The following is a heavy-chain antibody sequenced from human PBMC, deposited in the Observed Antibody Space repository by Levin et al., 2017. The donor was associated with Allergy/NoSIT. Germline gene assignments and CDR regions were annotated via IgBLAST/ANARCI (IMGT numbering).Heavy chain of an antibody. Sequence: GGSLRLSCAASGFTFSNVWMNWVRQAPGKGLEWVGRIKSITDGGTTDYAAPVKGRFSISRDDSKNTLHLHMNSLIIEDTAVYYCVAAAGGYWGQGTRVTVSS. J-gene: IGHJ4*02. CDR1: GFTFSNVW. CDR3: VAAAGGY. CDR2: IKSITDGGTT. V-gene: IGHV3-15*05. D-gene: IGHD6-13*01.